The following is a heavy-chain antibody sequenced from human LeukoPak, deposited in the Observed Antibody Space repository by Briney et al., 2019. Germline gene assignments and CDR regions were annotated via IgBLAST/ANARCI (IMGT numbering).Heavy chain of an antibody. V-gene: IGHV4-31*03. Sequence: SETLSLTCTVSGGSISSGGYYWSWTRHHPGKGLEWIGYIYYSGSTYYNPSLKSRVTISVDTSKNQFSLKLSSVTAADTAVYYCARESWDCSSTSCYGGFDYWGQGTLVTVSS. CDR2: IYYSGST. CDR1: GGSISSGGYY. J-gene: IGHJ4*02. D-gene: IGHD2-2*01. CDR3: ARESWDCSSTSCYGGFDY.